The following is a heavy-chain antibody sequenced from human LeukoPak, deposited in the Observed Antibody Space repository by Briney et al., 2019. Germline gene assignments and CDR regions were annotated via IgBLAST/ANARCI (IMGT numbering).Heavy chain of an antibody. V-gene: IGHV3-23*01. CDR3: AKDYYGSRSLFDF. J-gene: IGHJ4*02. CDR2: ISGSGGST. D-gene: IGHD3-10*01. Sequence: GGSLRLSCAASGFIFSSYAMSWVRQAPGKGLEWVSTISGSGGSTYYADSVKGRFTISRDNSKNTVYLQMNSLRAEDTAVYYCAKDYYGSRSLFDFWGQGTLVTVSS. CDR1: GFIFSSYA.